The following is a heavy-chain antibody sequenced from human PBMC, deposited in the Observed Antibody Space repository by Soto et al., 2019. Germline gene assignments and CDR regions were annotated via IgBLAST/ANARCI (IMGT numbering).Heavy chain of an antibody. V-gene: IGHV3-23*01. CDR3: ARGSTESYPGSRIFDF. Sequence: GGSLRLSCVASGLTFGSRAMSWVRQAPGEGPQWVATITDNGGDAKYADSVRGRFVISRDNSKKTLYLQMTSLTAEDSAMYFCARGSTESYPGSRIFDFWGRGTLVTVSS. CDR2: ITDNGGDA. J-gene: IGHJ4*02. D-gene: IGHD3-10*01. CDR1: GLTFGSRA.